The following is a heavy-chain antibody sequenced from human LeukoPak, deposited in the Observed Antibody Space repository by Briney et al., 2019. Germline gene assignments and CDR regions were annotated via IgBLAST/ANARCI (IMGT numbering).Heavy chain of an antibody. CDR3: ASGSIAAAGTEQFEPFYY. D-gene: IGHD6-13*01. V-gene: IGHV1-46*01. CDR1: GYTFTGYY. J-gene: IGHJ4*02. CDR2: INPSGGST. Sequence: ASVKVSCKASGYTFTGYYMHWVRQAPGQGLEWMGIINPSGGSTSYAQKFQGRITMTRDTSTSTVYMELSSLRSEDTAVYYCASGSIAAAGTEQFEPFYYWGQGTLVTVSS.